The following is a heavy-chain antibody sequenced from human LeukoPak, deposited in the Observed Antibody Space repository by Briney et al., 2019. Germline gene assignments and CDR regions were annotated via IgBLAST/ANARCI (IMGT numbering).Heavy chain of an antibody. V-gene: IGHV5-51*03. CDR1: GYSFTNYW. D-gene: IGHD4-17*01. CDR2: IYPGDSDT. CDR3: ARLNSGDYAGFGFDY. Sequence: KPGESLKISCKGSGYSFTNYWIGWVRQMPGKGLEWMGIIYPGDSDTRYSPSFQGQVTISADKSISTAYLQWSSLKASDTATYYCARLNSGDYAGFGFDYWGQGTLVTVSS. J-gene: IGHJ4*02.